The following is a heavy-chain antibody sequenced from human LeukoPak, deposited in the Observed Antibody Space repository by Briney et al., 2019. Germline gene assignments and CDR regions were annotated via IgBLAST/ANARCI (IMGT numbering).Heavy chain of an antibody. CDR1: GFTFSDAW. J-gene: IGHJ4*02. D-gene: IGHD4-17*01. V-gene: IGHV3-15*07. CDR3: TTGGSVTTVTRSYDY. Sequence: PGGSLRLSCAASGFTFSDAWMNWDRQAPGKGLEWVGRIKSKTDGGTTDYAAPVKGRFTISRDDSKNTLFLQMNSLKAEDTAVYYCTTGGSVTTVTRSYDYWGQGTLVTVSP. CDR2: IKSKTDGGTT.